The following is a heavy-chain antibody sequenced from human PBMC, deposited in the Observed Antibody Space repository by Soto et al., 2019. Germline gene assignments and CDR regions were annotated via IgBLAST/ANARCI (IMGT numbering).Heavy chain of an antibody. Sequence: QVQLVQSGAEVKKPGASVKVSCKASGYTFTDYYMHWVRQAPGQGLEWMGWINPNSGGTNYAQKFQGRVTMTRDTSISTAYMELNRLRSDDTXXXXCARDQSPSSGWPGMDVWGQGT. CDR1: GYTFTDYY. V-gene: IGHV1-2*02. CDR3: ARDQSPSSGWPGMDV. D-gene: IGHD6-19*01. CDR2: INPNSGGT. J-gene: IGHJ6*02.